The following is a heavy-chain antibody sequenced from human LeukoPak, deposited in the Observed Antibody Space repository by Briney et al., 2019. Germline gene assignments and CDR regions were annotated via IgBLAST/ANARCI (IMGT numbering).Heavy chain of an antibody. V-gene: IGHV4-4*07. J-gene: IGHJ4*02. CDR3: AKTQWLTKLIDY. D-gene: IGHD6-19*01. Sequence: SETLSLTCNVSGGSISSSYWSWIRQPAGKGLEWIGRIYASGSSNYNPSLKSRVTMSVDTSKNQFSLNLSSVTAADTAVYYCAKTQWLTKLIDYWGQGTLVTVSS. CDR2: IYASGSS. CDR1: GGSISSSY.